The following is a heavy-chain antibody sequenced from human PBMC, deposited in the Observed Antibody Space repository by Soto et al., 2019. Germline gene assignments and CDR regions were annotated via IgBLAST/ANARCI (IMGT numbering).Heavy chain of an antibody. V-gene: IGHV4-34*01. J-gene: IGHJ3*02. CDR1: GGSFSGYY. D-gene: IGHD2-15*01. CDR3: ARGRTRSPVGVVVAATRGYAFDI. CDR2: INHSGST. Sequence: PSETLSLTCAVYGGSFSGYYWSWIRQPPGKGLEWIGEINHSGSTNYNPSLKSRVTISVDTSKNQFSLKLSSVTAADTAVYYCARGRTRSPVGVVVAATRGYAFDIWGQGTMVTVSS.